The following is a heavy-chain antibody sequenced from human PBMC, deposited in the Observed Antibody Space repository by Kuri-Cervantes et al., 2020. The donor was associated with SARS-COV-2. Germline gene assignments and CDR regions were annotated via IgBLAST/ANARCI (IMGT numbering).Heavy chain of an antibody. CDR3: ARQLRSMDV. CDR2: ISSSGSTI. Sequence: GESLKISCAASGFTFSNYGLHWVRQAPGKGLEWVSYISSSGSTIYYADSVKGRFTISRDNAKNSLYLQMNSLRAEDTAVYYCARQLRSMDVWGQGTTVTVPS. CDR1: GFTFSNYG. D-gene: IGHD3-3*01. V-gene: IGHV3-48*04. J-gene: IGHJ6*02.